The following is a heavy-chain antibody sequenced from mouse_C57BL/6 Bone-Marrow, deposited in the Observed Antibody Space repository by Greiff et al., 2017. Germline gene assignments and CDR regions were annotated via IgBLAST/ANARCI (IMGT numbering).Heavy chain of an antibody. Sequence: QVQLQQPGAELVKPGASVNLSCKASGYTFTSYWMHWVKQRPGRGLEWIGRIDPTGGGTKYNEKFKSKATLTVDKPSSTAYMQLSSLTSEDSAVYDCFYDYAYAMDYWGQGTSVTVSS. CDR1: GYTFTSYW. CDR2: IDPTGGGT. D-gene: IGHD2-4*01. CDR3: FYDYAYAMDY. J-gene: IGHJ4*01. V-gene: IGHV1-72*01.